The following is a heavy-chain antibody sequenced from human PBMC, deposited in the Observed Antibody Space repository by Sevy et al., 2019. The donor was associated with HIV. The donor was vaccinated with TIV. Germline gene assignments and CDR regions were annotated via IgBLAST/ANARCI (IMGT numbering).Heavy chain of an antibody. V-gene: IGHV3-30*10. Sequence: GGSLRLSCAASGFIFNDYAMHWVRQAPGKGLEWVAVISDDGNNKYYTDSVEGRFTISRDNSKDTPYLQMNSLRAVDTAIYYCAREGAPYRNIRYCSGDNCYYNWFDPWGQGTLVTVSS. CDR1: GFIFNDYA. D-gene: IGHD2-15*01. J-gene: IGHJ5*02. CDR2: ISDDGNNK. CDR3: AREGAPYRNIRYCSGDNCYYNWFDP.